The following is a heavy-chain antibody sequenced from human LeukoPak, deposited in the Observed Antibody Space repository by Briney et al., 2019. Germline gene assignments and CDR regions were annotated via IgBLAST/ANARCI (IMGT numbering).Heavy chain of an antibody. D-gene: IGHD2-21*01. CDR2: INWNGDST. J-gene: IGHJ4*02. V-gene: IGHV3-20*04. CDR3: AKAPVTTCSGAYCYPFDY. CDR1: GFTFDDYG. Sequence: GGSLRLSCAASGFTFDDYGMSWVRQAPGKGLEWVSNINWNGDSTGYADSVKGRFTISRGSSKNTLYLQMNRLRAEDAAVYYCAKAPVTTCSGAYCYPFDYWAREPWSPSPQ.